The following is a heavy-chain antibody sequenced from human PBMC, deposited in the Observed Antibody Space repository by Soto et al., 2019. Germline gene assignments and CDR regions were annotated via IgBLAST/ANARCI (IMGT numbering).Heavy chain of an antibody. V-gene: IGHV2-5*02. J-gene: IGHJ4*02. Sequence: SGPTLVNPTQTLTLACDFSEFSLSTNGVGVGWIRQPPGKALEWLALIYWDDDKRYSPSLKDRLSITKDTSKNQVVLTMTNLEPVDTATYYCAHSFQLRIFDFWGPGTLVTVSS. CDR2: IYWDDDK. D-gene: IGHD3-10*01. CDR3: AHSFQLRIFDF. CDR1: EFSLSTNGVG.